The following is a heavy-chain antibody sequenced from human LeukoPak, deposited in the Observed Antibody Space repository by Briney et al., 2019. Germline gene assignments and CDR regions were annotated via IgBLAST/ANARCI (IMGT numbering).Heavy chain of an antibody. Sequence: PGGSLRLSCAASGFTFSSYWMHWVRQAPGKGLVWVSRINSDGSSTSYADSVKGRFTISRDNAKNTLCLQMNSLRAEDTAVYYCARDRIVVVPPYVWFDPWGQGTLVTVSS. D-gene: IGHD2-2*01. V-gene: IGHV3-74*01. J-gene: IGHJ5*02. CDR3: ARDRIVVVPPYVWFDP. CDR2: INSDGSST. CDR1: GFTFSSYW.